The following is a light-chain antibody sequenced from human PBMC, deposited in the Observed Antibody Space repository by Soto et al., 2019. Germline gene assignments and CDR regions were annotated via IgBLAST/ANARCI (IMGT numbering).Light chain of an antibody. J-gene: IGKJ4*01. CDR2: DAS. CDR3: QQRDTWPLT. CDR1: QSVSRY. Sequence: EIVLTQSPATLSLSPGERATLSCRASQSVSRYLAWYQQKPGQAPRLLIYDASNRATGIPARFSGSGSGTDFTLTISSLEPEDFAVYHCQQRDTWPLTFGGGTKVEIK. V-gene: IGKV3-11*01.